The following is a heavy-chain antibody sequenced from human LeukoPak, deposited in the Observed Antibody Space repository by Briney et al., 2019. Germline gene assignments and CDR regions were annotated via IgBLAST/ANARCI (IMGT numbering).Heavy chain of an antibody. CDR1: QYDFNGYT. V-gene: IGHV3-43*01. J-gene: IGHJ4*02. CDR3: AKEVDCPSDCLFFHS. D-gene: IGHD2-21*02. CDR2: ISKSSALK. Sequence: GGSLRLSCVASQYDFNGYTFTWVRQAPGKGLEYVSSISKSSALKYYAESVRGRFTISRDNSRNSVFLQMNSLRPEDTALYHCAKEVDCPSDCLFFHSWGQGTLVTVSS.